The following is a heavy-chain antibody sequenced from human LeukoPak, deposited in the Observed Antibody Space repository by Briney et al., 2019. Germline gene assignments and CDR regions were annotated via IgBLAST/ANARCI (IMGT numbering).Heavy chain of an antibody. J-gene: IGHJ3*02. CDR2: IYPGDSDT. Sequence: GESLKISCKGSGYNFTNYWIGWVRQMPGKGLECMGIIYPGDSDTRYSPSFQGQVTISADKSISTAYLQWSSLKASDTAMYYCARRRDERGYKDIFDIWGQGTMVTVSS. D-gene: IGHD5-18*01. V-gene: IGHV5-51*01. CDR3: ARRRDERGYKDIFDI. CDR1: GYNFTNYW.